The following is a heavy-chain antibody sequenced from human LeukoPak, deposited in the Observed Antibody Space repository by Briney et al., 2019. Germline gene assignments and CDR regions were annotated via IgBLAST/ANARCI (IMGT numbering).Heavy chain of an antibody. V-gene: IGHV3-30*02. D-gene: IGHD6-25*01. J-gene: IGHJ4*02. Sequence: SGGSLRLSCAASGFTFSSYGMHWVRQAPGKGLEWVAFIRYDGSNKYYADSVKGRYTISRDNPKNTLYLQMNSLRAEDTAVYYCAKGQAGYFDYWGQGTLVTVSS. CDR1: GFTFSSYG. CDR2: IRYDGSNK. CDR3: AKGQAGYFDY.